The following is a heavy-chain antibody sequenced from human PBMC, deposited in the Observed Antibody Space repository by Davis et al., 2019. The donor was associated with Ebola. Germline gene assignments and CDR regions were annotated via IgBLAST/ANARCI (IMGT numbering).Heavy chain of an antibody. CDR2: INPNSGGT. Sequence: ASVKVSCKASGYTFTGYYMHWVRQAPGQGLEWMGWINPNSGGTNYAQKFQGWVTMTRDTSISTAYMELSRLRSDDTAVYYCARAPDYDFWSGFGFDPWGQGTLVTVSS. J-gene: IGHJ5*02. CDR3: ARAPDYDFWSGFGFDP. D-gene: IGHD3-3*01. V-gene: IGHV1-2*04. CDR1: GYTFTGYY.